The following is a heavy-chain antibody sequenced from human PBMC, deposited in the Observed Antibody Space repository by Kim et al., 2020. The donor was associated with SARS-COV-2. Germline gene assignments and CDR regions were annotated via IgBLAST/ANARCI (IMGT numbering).Heavy chain of an antibody. Sequence: GGSLRLSCAASGFTVNSNYYMSWVRQAPGTGLEWVSIIYSDGSASYADSVKGRFTISRDNSKNTLYLQMNSLRAEDTAIYYCARVRSGSYTYHFDYWGQGTLVTVSS. D-gene: IGHD1-26*01. CDR1: GFTVNSNYY. V-gene: IGHV3-53*01. CDR2: IYSDGSA. J-gene: IGHJ4*02. CDR3: ARVRSGSYTYHFDY.